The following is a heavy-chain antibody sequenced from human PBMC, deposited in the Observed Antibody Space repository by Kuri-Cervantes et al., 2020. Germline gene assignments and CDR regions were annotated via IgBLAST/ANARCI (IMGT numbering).Heavy chain of an antibody. CDR1: GYTFTSYY. V-gene: IGHV1-46*01. J-gene: IGHJ3*02. CDR2: INPSGGST. CDR3: ARAEWEFDNTAMVPGAFDI. Sequence: ASVKVSCKASGYTFTSYYMHWVRQAPGQGLEWMGIINPSGGSTSYAQKFQGRVTITADKSTSTAYMELSSLRSEDTAVYYCARAEWEFDNTAMVPGAFDIWGQGTMVTVSS. D-gene: IGHD5-18*01.